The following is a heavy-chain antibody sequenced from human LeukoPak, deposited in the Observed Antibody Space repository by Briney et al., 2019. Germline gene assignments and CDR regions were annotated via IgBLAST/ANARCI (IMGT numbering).Heavy chain of an antibody. CDR1: GFTFSSYW. CDR2: IKQDGSEK. V-gene: IGHV3-7*01. CDR3: ARDRRGNSLDY. Sequence: GGSLRLSCAASGFTFSSYWMSWVRQAPGKGLEWVANIKQDGSEKYYVDSMKGRFTISRDNAKNSLYLQMNSLRAEDTAVYYCARDRRGNSLDYWGQGTLVTVSS. D-gene: IGHD1-26*01. J-gene: IGHJ4*02.